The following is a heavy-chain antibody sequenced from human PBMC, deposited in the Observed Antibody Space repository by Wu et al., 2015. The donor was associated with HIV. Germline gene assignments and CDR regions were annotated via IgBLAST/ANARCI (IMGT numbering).Heavy chain of an antibody. J-gene: IGHJ4*02. CDR3: ATDVSSGSSLDY. CDR1: GYTLTELS. Sequence: QVQLVQSGTEVKKPGASVKVSCKVSGYTLTELSMHWVRQGPGKGLEWMGSFDPEDDETIYAQKFQGRITMTEDTSTDTAYMELSSLRSEDTAVYYCATDVSSGSSLDYWGQGTLVTVSS. D-gene: IGHD1-26*01. CDR2: FDPEDDET. V-gene: IGHV1-24*01.